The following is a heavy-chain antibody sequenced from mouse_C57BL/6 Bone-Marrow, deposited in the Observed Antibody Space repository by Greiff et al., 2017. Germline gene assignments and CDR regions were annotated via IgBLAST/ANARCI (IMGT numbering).Heavy chain of an antibody. CDR2: ISSGGSYT. D-gene: IGHD1-1*01. J-gene: IGHJ2*01. Sequence: EVKLVESGGDLVKPGGSLKLSCAASGFTFSSYGMSWVRQTPDKRLEWVATISSGGSYTYYPDSVKGRFTISRDNAKKTLYLQMSSLKSEDTAMYYCARFYGSVFDYWGQGTTLTVSS. CDR1: GFTFSSYG. CDR3: ARFYGSVFDY. V-gene: IGHV5-6*01.